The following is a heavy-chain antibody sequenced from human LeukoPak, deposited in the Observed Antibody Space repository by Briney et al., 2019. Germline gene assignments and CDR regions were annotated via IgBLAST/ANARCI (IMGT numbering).Heavy chain of an antibody. V-gene: IGHV3-49*04. J-gene: IGHJ5*02. CDR1: GFTFSSFS. Sequence: GGSLRLSCAASGFTFSSFSMNWVRQAPGKGLEWVGFIRSKAYGGTTEYAASVKGRFTISRDDSKSIAYLQMNSLKTEDTAVYYCTGQLLYNWFDPWGQGTLVTV. CDR3: TGQLLYNWFDP. CDR2: IRSKAYGGTT. D-gene: IGHD2-2*01.